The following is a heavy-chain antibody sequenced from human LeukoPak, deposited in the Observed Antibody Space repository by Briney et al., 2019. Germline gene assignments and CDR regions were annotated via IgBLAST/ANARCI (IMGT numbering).Heavy chain of an antibody. CDR3: ARHASSSSWFDP. J-gene: IGHJ5*02. Sequence: AGESLKISCKGSGYSFTTYWISWVRQMPGKGLEWMGRIDPSDSYTNYSPSFQGHVTISADKSISTAYLQWSSLKASDTAMYYCARHASSSSWFDPWGQGTLVTVPS. CDR2: IDPSDSYT. D-gene: IGHD6-6*01. V-gene: IGHV5-10-1*01. CDR1: GYSFTTYW.